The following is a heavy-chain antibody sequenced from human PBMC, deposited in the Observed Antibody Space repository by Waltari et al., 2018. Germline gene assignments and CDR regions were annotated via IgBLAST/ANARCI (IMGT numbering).Heavy chain of an antibody. Sequence: EVQLVESGGGLIQPGGSLRLSCEGSGFSVSDNYMNWVRQGPGKGRECVANIERDYNTYYPDSVKGRVVISRGSSSDTVYFQMNNVRPDDSAVYFCASNLHLDGWLDGFDIWGHGTVVTVS. CDR3: ASNLHLDGWLDGFDI. D-gene: IGHD1-1*01. J-gene: IGHJ3*02. CDR2: IERDYNT. V-gene: IGHV3-53*01. CDR1: GFSVSDNY.